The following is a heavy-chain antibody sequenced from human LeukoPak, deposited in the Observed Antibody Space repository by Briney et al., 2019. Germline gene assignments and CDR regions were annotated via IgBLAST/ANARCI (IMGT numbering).Heavy chain of an antibody. J-gene: IGHJ4*02. Sequence: SGGSLRLSCAASGFTFDDYAMHWVRQAPGKGLEWVSGISWNSGSIGYADSVKGRFTISRDNSKNSLYLQMNSLRAEDTALYYCAKDSGWITGTTGIDYWGQGTLVTVSS. CDR1: GFTFDDYA. CDR3: AKDSGWITGTTGIDY. D-gene: IGHD1-20*01. CDR2: ISWNSGSI. V-gene: IGHV3-9*01.